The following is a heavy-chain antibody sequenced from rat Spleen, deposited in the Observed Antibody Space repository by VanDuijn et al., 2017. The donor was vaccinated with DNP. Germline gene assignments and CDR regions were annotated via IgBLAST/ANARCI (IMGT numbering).Heavy chain of an antibody. Sequence: EVQLVESGGGLVQPGRSLKLSCAASGFTFSFYGMAWVRQAPKKGLEWVASISASGSSTSYRDSVKGRFTISRDNAKSTLYLQMDSLRSEETATYYCAKAGGYSYYWYFDFWGPGTMVTVSS. J-gene: IGHJ1*01. D-gene: IGHD1-11*01. CDR2: ISASGSST. V-gene: IGHV5-19*01. CDR1: GFTFSFYG. CDR3: AKAGGYSYYWYFDF.